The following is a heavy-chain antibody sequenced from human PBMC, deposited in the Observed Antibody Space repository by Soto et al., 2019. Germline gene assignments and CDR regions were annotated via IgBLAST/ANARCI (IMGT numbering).Heavy chain of an antibody. D-gene: IGHD3-3*01. CDR1: GYTFTSYA. CDR3: ARGPTYYDFWSGSAPFDY. J-gene: IGHJ4*02. Sequence: ASVKVSCKASGYTFTSYAMHWVRQAPGQRLEWMGWINAGNGNTKYSQKFQGRVTITRDTSASTAYMELSSLRSEDTAVYYCARGPTYYDFWSGSAPFDYWGQGTLVTVSS. CDR2: INAGNGNT. V-gene: IGHV1-3*01.